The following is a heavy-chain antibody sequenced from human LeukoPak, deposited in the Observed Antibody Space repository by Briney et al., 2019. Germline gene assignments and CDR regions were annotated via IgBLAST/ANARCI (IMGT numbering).Heavy chain of an antibody. Sequence: GGSLRLSCAVSGFTFSSYWMSWVRQAPGKGLEWVANIKDDGSEKYYVDSMKGRFTISRDNAKNSLYLQMNSLRAEDTAVYYCARDPGAHYDFWSGYWSYYFDYWGQGTLVTVSS. J-gene: IGHJ4*02. CDR2: IKDDGSEK. V-gene: IGHV3-7*01. CDR1: GFTFSSYW. D-gene: IGHD3-3*01. CDR3: ARDPGAHYDFWSGYWSYYFDY.